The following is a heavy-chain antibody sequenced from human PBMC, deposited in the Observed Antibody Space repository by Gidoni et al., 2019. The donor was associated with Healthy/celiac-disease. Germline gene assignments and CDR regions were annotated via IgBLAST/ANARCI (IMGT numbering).Heavy chain of an antibody. J-gene: IGHJ3*02. CDR1: GFTFGDYA. CDR3: TRDYDILTGYSNDAFDI. Sequence: VQLVDSGGGLVKPGRTLRLSCTASGFTFGDYAMSWFRQAPGKGLEWVGFIRSKAYGGTTEYAASVKGRFTISRDYSKSIAYLQMNSLKTEDTAVYYCTRDYDILTGYSNDAFDIWDQGTMVTVSS. V-gene: IGHV3-49*05. D-gene: IGHD3-9*01. CDR2: IRSKAYGGTT.